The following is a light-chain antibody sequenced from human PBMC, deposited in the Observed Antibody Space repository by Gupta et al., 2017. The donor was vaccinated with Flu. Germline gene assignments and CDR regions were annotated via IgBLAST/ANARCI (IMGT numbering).Light chain of an antibody. Sequence: DIVMTQSPLSLPVTTGEPASISCRSSQSLLYSNGYNYLDWYLQKPGQSPQLLIYLGSNRASGVPDRFSGSGSGTDFTLKISRVEAEDVGVYYCMQALQTPRTFGQGTKVEIK. CDR2: LGS. V-gene: IGKV2-28*01. J-gene: IGKJ1*01. CDR1: QSLLYSNGYNY. CDR3: MQALQTPRT.